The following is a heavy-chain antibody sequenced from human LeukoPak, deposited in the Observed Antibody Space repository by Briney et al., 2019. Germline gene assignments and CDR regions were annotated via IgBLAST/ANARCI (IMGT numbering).Heavy chain of an antibody. J-gene: IGHJ4*02. CDR2: IYYSGST. Sequence: SETLSLTCTVSGGSISSSSYYWGWIRQPPGKGLEWIGSIYYSGSTYYNPSLQSRFTISVDTSKNQFSLKLSSVTAADTAVYYCARHETIFGVVIMIDYWGQGTLVTVSS. D-gene: IGHD3-3*01. V-gene: IGHV4-39*01. CDR3: ARHETIFGVVIMIDY. CDR1: GGSISSSSYY.